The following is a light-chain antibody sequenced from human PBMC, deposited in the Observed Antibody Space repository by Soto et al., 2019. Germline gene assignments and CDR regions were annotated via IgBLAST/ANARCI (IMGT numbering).Light chain of an antibody. CDR1: SSDVGNYNF. Sequence: HSVLTQPASVSGSPGQSITISCTGTSSDVGNYNFVSWYQQHPGKAPKLMIYEGSKRPSGVSNRFSGSKSGNTASLTISGLQAEDEADYYCCSYAGSSTYVFRTGTKVTVL. V-gene: IGLV2-23*01. J-gene: IGLJ1*01. CDR3: CSYAGSSTYV. CDR2: EGS.